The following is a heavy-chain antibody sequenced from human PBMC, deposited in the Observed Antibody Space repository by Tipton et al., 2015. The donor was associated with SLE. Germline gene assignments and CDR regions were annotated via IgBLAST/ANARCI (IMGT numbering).Heavy chain of an antibody. CDR1: GGSISSSSYY. D-gene: IGHD6-19*01. V-gene: IGHV4-39*07. Sequence: LRLSCTVSGGSISSSSYYWGWIRQPPGKGLEWIGSIYYSGSTYYNPSLKSRVTISVDTSKNQFSLKLSSVTAADTAVYYCARFKAVAGTIWFDPWGQGTLVTVSS. CDR2: IYYSGST. CDR3: ARFKAVAGTIWFDP. J-gene: IGHJ5*02.